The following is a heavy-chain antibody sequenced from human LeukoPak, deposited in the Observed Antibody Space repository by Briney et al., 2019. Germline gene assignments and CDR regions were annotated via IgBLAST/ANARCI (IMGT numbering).Heavy chain of an antibody. V-gene: IGHV3-48*02. CDR1: GFTFNTYH. D-gene: IGHD2-15*01. CDR2: ISSSSSSI. Sequence: PGGSLRLSCAASGFTFNTYHMNWVRQAPGKGLEWVSYISSSSSSIYYADSVKGRFTISRDNAKNSLYLQMNTLRDEDTAVYYCAKEGWDYWGQGTLVTVSS. CDR3: AKEGWDY. J-gene: IGHJ4*02.